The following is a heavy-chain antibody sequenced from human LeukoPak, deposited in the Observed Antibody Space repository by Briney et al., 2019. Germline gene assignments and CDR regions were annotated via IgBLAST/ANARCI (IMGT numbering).Heavy chain of an antibody. Sequence: GASVTVSCKTSGYTFSSYYMHWVRQAPGQGLEWMGWINPNSGGTYYAQKFQGRVTMTRDTSISTAYMELSRLRSDDTAVFYCVRVAHNYDLLTGYYPYLDYFDFWGQGTLVTVSS. V-gene: IGHV1-2*02. J-gene: IGHJ4*02. D-gene: IGHD3-9*01. CDR2: INPNSGGT. CDR1: GYTFSSYY. CDR3: VRVAHNYDLLTGYYPYLDYFDF.